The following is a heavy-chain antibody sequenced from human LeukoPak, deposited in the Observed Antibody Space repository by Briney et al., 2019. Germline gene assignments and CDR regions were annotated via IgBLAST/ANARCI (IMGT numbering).Heavy chain of an antibody. V-gene: IGHV4-39*07. D-gene: IGHD6-19*01. CDR3: ARLLEDGQWLPWEP. CDR2: INHSGST. Sequence: PSETLSLTCTVSGGSISSSSYYWSWIRQPPGKGLEWIGEINHSGSTNYNPSLKSRVTISVDTSKNQFSLKLSSVTAADTAVYYCARLLEDGQWLPWEPWGQGTLVTVSS. CDR1: GGSISSSSYY. J-gene: IGHJ5*02.